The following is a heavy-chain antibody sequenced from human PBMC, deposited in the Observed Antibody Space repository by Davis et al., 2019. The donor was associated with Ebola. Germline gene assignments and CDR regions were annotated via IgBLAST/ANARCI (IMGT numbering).Heavy chain of an antibody. V-gene: IGHV1-46*01. CDR3: ASGEFVDF. Sequence: ASVKVSCKASGYIFTDYFIHWVRQAPGQGLEWMGLINPSIGNTSLAQKFQGRVTLTRDTSTSIVHMDLSSLKSDDTAMYYCASGEFVDFWGQGTLVTISS. J-gene: IGHJ4*02. CDR1: GYIFTDYF. CDR2: INPSIGNT. D-gene: IGHD3-10*01.